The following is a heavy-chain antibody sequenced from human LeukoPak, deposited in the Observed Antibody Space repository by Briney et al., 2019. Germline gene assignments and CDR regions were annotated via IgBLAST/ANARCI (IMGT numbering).Heavy chain of an antibody. CDR2: IYGNNNK. J-gene: IGHJ3*02. Sequence: SGPTLVNLTQTLTLTCTFSGFSLHTGAEAVAWIRQPPGKALECLALIYGNNNKGYSPSLKTRLTITMETSKNQVVLTMTDMDPMDTATYYCAHRQNSAFDIWGQGTLVTVSS. CDR3: AHRQNSAFDI. D-gene: IGHD4-23*01. CDR1: GFSLHTGAEA. V-gene: IGHV2-5*01.